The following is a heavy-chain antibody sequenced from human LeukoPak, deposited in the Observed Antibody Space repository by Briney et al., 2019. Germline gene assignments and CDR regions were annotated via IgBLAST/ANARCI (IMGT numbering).Heavy chain of an antibody. D-gene: IGHD5-12*01. V-gene: IGHV3-13*01. CDR3: ASEVAAIGPKLGCIDY. CDR1: GFTFSSYD. J-gene: IGHJ4*02. CDR2: IGTAGDT. Sequence: GGSLRLSCAASGFTFSSYDMHWVRQLTGKGLEWVSAIGTAGDTYYSHSVKGRFTISRENAKNSLYLHMNSLSAGDTAVYYCASEVAAIGPKLGCIDYWGQGTLVTVSS.